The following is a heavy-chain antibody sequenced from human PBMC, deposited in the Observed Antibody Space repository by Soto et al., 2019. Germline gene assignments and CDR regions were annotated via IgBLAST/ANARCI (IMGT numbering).Heavy chain of an antibody. D-gene: IGHD3-9*01. J-gene: IGHJ5*02. CDR2: ISSDGGIT. CDR3: VKVSTFYDILTGYYSTNFFDP. CDR1: GFTFSEYS. V-gene: IGHV3-64D*06. Sequence: SLRLSCSASGFTFSEYSMHWVRQAPGKGLQYVSTISSDGGITYYADSVKGRFTISRDNSKNTLYLQMNSLRPEDTAVYYCVKVSTFYDILTGYYSTNFFDPWGQGTLVTVYS.